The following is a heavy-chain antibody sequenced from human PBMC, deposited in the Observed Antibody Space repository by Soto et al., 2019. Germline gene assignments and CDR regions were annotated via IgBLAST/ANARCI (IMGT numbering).Heavy chain of an antibody. V-gene: IGHV5-51*01. CDR3: ALVVRGVITEAYYFAF. J-gene: IGHJ4*02. CDR2: IYPGDSDT. Sequence: PGESLKISCKGSGYRFTNYWIGWVRQMPGKGLEWMGLIYPGDSDTRYSPSFQGQVTISADKSISTAYLQWSSLKASDTAMYYCALVVRGVITEAYYFAFWGQGTLVTVSS. CDR1: GYRFTNYW. D-gene: IGHD3-10*01.